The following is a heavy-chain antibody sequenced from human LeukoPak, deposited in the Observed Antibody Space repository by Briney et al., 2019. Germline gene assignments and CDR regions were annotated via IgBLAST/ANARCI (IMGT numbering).Heavy chain of an antibody. CDR2: ISSSGSTI. CDR3: ARGWSYGSRYYYYGMDV. Sequence: GGSLRLSCAASGFTFSSYAMSWVRQAPGKGLEWVSYISSSGSTIYYADSVKGRFTISRDNAKNSLYLQMNSLRAEDTAVYYCARGWSYGSRYYYYGMDVWGQGTTVTVSS. V-gene: IGHV3-48*04. D-gene: IGHD5-18*01. J-gene: IGHJ6*02. CDR1: GFTFSSYA.